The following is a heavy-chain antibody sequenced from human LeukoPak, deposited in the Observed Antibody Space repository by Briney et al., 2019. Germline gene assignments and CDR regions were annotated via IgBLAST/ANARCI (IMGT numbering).Heavy chain of an antibody. D-gene: IGHD4-11*01. Sequence: SETLSLTCAVYGRSFSGHYWSWIRQPPGKGLEWIGEINHSGSTNYNPSLKSRVTISVDTSKNQFSLKLSSVTAADTAVYYCARGAYSNHNFYYYYMDVWGKGTTVTVSS. CDR3: ARGAYSNHNFYYYYMDV. CDR1: GRSFSGHY. V-gene: IGHV4-34*01. J-gene: IGHJ6*03. CDR2: INHSGST.